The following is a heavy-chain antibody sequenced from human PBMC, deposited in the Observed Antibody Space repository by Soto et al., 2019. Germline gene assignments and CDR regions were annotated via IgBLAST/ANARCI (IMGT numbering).Heavy chain of an antibody. CDR3: APRPYYYYSSDV. V-gene: IGHV4-30-2*01. CDR2: VYQNVNA. J-gene: IGHJ6*02. CDR1: GGSISTPGYS. Sequence: PSEPLSLTCTVSGGSISTPGYSWSWILQPHGKAPEWIGYVYQNVNAYPKPSLKSRVNISLDGAKKQFSLKMTSVTAADTGLYYCAPRPYYYYSSDVWGQGTPVTVSS. D-gene: IGHD3-22*01.